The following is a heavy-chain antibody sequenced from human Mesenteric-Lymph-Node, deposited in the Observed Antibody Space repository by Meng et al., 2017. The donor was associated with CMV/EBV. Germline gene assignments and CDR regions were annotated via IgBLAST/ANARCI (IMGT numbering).Heavy chain of an antibody. J-gene: IGHJ1*01. CDR1: FTCSSYA. CDR3: AKSSSGYCGGDCYSFQH. CDR2: ISGSGRST. D-gene: IGHD2-21*02. V-gene: IGHV3-23*01. Sequence: FTCSSYAMSWVRQAPGKGLEWVASISGSGRSTYYADSVKGRFTISRDNSKNTVYLQLNSMRAEDTAVYYCAKSSSGYCGGDCYSFQHWGQGTLVTVSS.